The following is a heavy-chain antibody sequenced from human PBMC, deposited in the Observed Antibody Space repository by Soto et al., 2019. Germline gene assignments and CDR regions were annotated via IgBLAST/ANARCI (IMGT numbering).Heavy chain of an antibody. CDR1: GYIFTTYW. V-gene: IGHV5-51*01. CDR2: MYPGESSI. J-gene: IGHJ3*02. D-gene: IGHD3-9*01. CDR3: ARASNHVDWFPEAFDI. Sequence: GESLKISCKASGYIFTTYWIGWGLQMPGEGLEWMGIMYPGESSIRYSPSFQGQVTLSADRSINTAYLHWSSLKASDTAIYYCARASNHVDWFPEAFDIWGQGTKVTVSS.